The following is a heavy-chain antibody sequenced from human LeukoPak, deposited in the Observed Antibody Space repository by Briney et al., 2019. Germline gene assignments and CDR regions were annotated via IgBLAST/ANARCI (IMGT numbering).Heavy chain of an antibody. CDR1: GFTFSSYG. CDR2: ISDDGNIK. D-gene: IGHD4-23*01. J-gene: IGHJ4*02. Sequence: PEGSLRLSCAASGFTFSSYGMHWVRQAPGKGLEWVALISDDGNIKSYADSVKGRFTISRDGSKNTLFLQMDGLRAEDTAVYYCAKNEGRWAAYNDYWGQGTLVTVSS. V-gene: IGHV3-30*18. CDR3: AKNEGRWAAYNDY.